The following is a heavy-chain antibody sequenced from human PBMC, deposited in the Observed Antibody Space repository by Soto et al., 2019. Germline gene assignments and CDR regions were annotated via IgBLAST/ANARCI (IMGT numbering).Heavy chain of an antibody. CDR1: GGSFSGYY. D-gene: IGHD6-19*01. Sequence: SETLSLTCAVYGGSFSGYYWSWIRQPPGKGLEWIGEINHSGSTNYNPSLKSRVTISVDTSKNQFSLKLSSVTAADTAVYYCARGFSYSSGWYIWGQGTLVTVSS. CDR2: INHSGST. J-gene: IGHJ4*02. CDR3: ARGFSYSSGWYI. V-gene: IGHV4-34*01.